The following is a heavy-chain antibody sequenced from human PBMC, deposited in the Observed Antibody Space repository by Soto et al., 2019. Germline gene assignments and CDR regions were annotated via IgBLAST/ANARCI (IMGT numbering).Heavy chain of an antibody. D-gene: IGHD3-10*01. J-gene: IGHJ4*02. V-gene: IGHV2-5*02. CDR2: IYWDDDK. CDR1: GFSLSTSGVG. Sequence: QITLKESGPTLVKPTQTLTLTCTFSGFSLSTSGVGVGWIRQPPGKDLEWLALIYWDDDKRYSPSLKSRLTITKDTAKHQLVLTKSNMDPVDTGTYYWAHSKAGSWSYPFWGQGTLVTVSS. CDR3: AHSKAGSWSYPF.